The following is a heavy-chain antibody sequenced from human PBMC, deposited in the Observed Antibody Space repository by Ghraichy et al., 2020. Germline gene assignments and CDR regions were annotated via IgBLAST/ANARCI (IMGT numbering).Heavy chain of an antibody. Sequence: GGSLRLSCAASGFTLSDYWMNWVRQAPGKGPEWVAIIKPGGSEKHYVDSVKGRFTISRDNAKNSLHLQMNSLRVDDTAVYYCARASGWVIDYWGQGNLVTVSS. CDR1: GFTLSDYW. J-gene: IGHJ4*02. CDR3: ARASGWVIDY. V-gene: IGHV3-7*04. CDR2: IKPGGSEK. D-gene: IGHD2/OR15-2a*01.